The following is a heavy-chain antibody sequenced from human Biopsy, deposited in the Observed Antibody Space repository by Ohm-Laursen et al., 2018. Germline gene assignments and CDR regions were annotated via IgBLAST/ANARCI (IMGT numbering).Heavy chain of an antibody. D-gene: IGHD3-22*01. J-gene: IGHJ6*02. V-gene: IGHV1-18*01. CDR1: GGTFSNYG. CDR3: AREEDNSGYDYYGMDV. CDR2: ISAYNGNR. Sequence: ASVKASCKAPGGTFSNYGVSWVRQAPGQGLEWMGWISAYNGNRNYAQKFQGRVTMTTDTSTSTAYMELRSLRSDDTAVYFCAREEDNSGYDYYGMDVWGQGTTVTVSS.